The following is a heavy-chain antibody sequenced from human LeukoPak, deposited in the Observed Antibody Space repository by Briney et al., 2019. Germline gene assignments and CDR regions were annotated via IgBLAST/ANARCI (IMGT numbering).Heavy chain of an antibody. CDR1: GGSISSSNYY. Sequence: PSETLSLTCTVSGGSISSSNYYWGWIRQPPGQGLEWIGYIFNSGSTYYNPSLKSRVTMSVDTSKNQFSLKLSSVTAADTAVYYCARDRGTWNDDGFDYWGQGTLVTVSS. CDR3: ARDRGTWNDDGFDY. J-gene: IGHJ4*02. V-gene: IGHV4-39*07. D-gene: IGHD1-1*01. CDR2: IFNSGST.